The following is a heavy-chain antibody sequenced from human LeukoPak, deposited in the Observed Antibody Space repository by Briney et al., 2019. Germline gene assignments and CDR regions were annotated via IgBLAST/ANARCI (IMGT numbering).Heavy chain of an antibody. D-gene: IGHD2-15*01. V-gene: IGHV3-23*01. CDR2: ISGSGGST. CDR3: AKVIRGGSILYYLDY. CDR1: GFTFSSYA. Sequence: YPGGSLRLSCAASGFTFSSYAMSWVRQAPGKGLEWVSAISGSGGSTYYADSVKGRFTISRDNSKNTLYLQMNSLRAEDTAVYYCAKVIRGGSILYYLDYWGQGTLVTVSS. J-gene: IGHJ4*02.